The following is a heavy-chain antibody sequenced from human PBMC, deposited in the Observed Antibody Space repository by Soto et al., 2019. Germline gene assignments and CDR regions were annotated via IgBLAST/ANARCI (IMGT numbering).Heavy chain of an antibody. CDR3: ATRERLDYYFDY. V-gene: IGHV4-4*02. CDR2: IYHSGST. Sequence: SETLSLTCAVSGGSISSSNWWSWVRQPPGKGLEWIGEIYHSGSTNYNPSLKSRVTISVDKSKNQFSLKLSSVTAADTAVYYCATRERLDYYFDYWGQGTLVTVSS. CDR1: GGSISSSNW. D-gene: IGHD2-2*03. J-gene: IGHJ4*02.